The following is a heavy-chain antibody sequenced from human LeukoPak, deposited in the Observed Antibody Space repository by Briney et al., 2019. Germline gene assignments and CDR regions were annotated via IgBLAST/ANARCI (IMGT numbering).Heavy chain of an antibody. CDR1: GGTFSSYA. V-gene: IGHV1-69*05. D-gene: IGHD4-17*01. CDR2: IIPIFGTA. Sequence: SVKVSCKASGGTFSSYAISWVRQAPGQGLEWMGGIIPIFGTANYAQKFQGRVTMTRNTSISTAYMELSSLRSEDTAVYYCARAMIRDYVVAFDIWGQGTMVTVSS. J-gene: IGHJ3*02. CDR3: ARAMIRDYVVAFDI.